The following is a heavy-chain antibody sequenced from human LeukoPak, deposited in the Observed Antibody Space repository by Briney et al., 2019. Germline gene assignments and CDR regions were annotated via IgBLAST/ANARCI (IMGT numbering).Heavy chain of an antibody. V-gene: IGHV1-2*02. Sequence: GASVKVSCKASGYTFTGYYMHWVRQAPGQGLEWMGWINPNSGGTNYAQKFQGRVTMTRDTSISTAYMELSRLRSDDTAVYYCARTAAAGTDAFDIWGQGTMVTVSS. CDR2: INPNSGGT. J-gene: IGHJ3*02. CDR1: GYTFTGYY. CDR3: ARTAAAGTDAFDI. D-gene: IGHD6-13*01.